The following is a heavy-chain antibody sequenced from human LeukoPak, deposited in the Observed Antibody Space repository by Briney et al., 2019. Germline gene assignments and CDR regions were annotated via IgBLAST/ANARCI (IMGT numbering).Heavy chain of an antibody. CDR3: ASIPTVTNWFDP. CDR1: GFTFSSYE. D-gene: IGHD4-11*01. CDR2: ITSSSNYI. Sequence: GGSLRLSCAASGFTFSSYEMNWVRQAPGKGLEWVSSITSSSNYIYYADSVKGRFTISRDNSKNTLYLQMNSLRAEDTAVYYCASIPTVTNWFDPWGQGTLVTVSS. J-gene: IGHJ5*02. V-gene: IGHV3-21*01.